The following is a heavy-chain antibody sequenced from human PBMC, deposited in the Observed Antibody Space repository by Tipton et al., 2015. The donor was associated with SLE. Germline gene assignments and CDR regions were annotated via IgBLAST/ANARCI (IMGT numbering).Heavy chain of an antibody. CDR1: GFTFSSYA. CDR2: ISGTGGST. J-gene: IGHJ4*02. CDR3: AITSSRGYDSSGSDY. D-gene: IGHD3-22*01. V-gene: IGHV3-23*01. Sequence: SLRLSCAASGFTFSSYAMSWVRQAPGKGLEWVSAISGTGGSTYYADSVKGRFTISRDNSKNTLYLQMNSLRAEDTAVYYCAITSSRGYDSSGSDYWGQGTLVTVSS.